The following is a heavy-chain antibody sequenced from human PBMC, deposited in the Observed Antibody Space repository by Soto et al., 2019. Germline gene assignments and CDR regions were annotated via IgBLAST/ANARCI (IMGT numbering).Heavy chain of an antibody. CDR2: ISGSGGST. D-gene: IGHD3-16*01. Sequence: GGSLRLSCAASGFTFSSYAMSWVRQAPGKGLEWVSAISGSGGSTYYADSVKGRFTISRDNSKNTLYLQMNSPRAEDTAVYYCAKDGHTFWGTRRVTNWFDPWGQGTLVTVSS. CDR3: AKDGHTFWGTRRVTNWFDP. CDR1: GFTFSSYA. J-gene: IGHJ5*02. V-gene: IGHV3-23*01.